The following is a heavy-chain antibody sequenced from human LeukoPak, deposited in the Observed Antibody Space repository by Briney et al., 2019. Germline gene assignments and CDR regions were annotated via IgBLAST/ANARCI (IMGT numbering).Heavy chain of an antibody. CDR2: IYTSGST. CDR3: ARDPGYCSGGSCYSFPSGYFDY. V-gene: IGHV4-4*07. D-gene: IGHD2-15*01. CDR1: GGSISSYY. J-gene: IGHJ4*02. Sequence: SETLSLTCTVSGGSISSYYWSWIRQPPGKGLEWIGRIYTSGSTNYNPSLKSRVTMSVDTSKNQFSLKLSSVTAADTAVYYCARDPGYCSGGSCYSFPSGYFDYWGQGTLVTVSS.